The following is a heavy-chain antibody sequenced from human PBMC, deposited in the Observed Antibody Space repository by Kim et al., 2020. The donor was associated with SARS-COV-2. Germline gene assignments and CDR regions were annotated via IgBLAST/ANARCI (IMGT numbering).Heavy chain of an antibody. D-gene: IGHD2-2*01. Sequence: GGSLRLSCAASGFTFSSYGMHWVRQAPGKGLEWVAVIWYDGSNKYYADSVKGRFTISRDNSKNTLYLQMNSLRAEDTAVYYCARDLGVVPAALPYYYYYGMDVWGQGTTVTVSS. CDR2: IWYDGSNK. V-gene: IGHV3-33*01. J-gene: IGHJ6*02. CDR3: ARDLGVVPAALPYYYYYGMDV. CDR1: GFTFSSYG.